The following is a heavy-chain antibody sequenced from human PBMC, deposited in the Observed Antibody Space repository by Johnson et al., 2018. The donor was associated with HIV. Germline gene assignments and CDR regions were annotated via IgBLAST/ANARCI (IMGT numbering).Heavy chain of an antibody. Sequence: VQLVESGGGLVQPGGSLRLSCAVSGYSVTGYNMNWVRQAPVKGLEWVSVIYTGSASPSYTDSVPARFTISRDTSRNTLYLQMNSLRAEDTAVYYCARVLSGYTYGYRHDVFDLWGQGTMVSVSS. CDR2: IYTGSASP. D-gene: IGHD5-18*01. CDR1: GYSVTGYN. J-gene: IGHJ3*01. CDR3: ARVLSGYTYGYRHDVFDL. V-gene: IGHV3-66*01.